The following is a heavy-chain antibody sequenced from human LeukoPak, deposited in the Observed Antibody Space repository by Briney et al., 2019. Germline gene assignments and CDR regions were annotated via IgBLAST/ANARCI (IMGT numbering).Heavy chain of an antibody. Sequence: GASVKVSCKASGYTFTSYDINWVRQATGQGLEWMGWMNPNNGNTGYAQKFQGRVTMTRNTSISTAYMELSSLRSEDTAVYYCARGRVRGMATIAGGLYFDYCGQGTLVTVSS. CDR1: GYTFTSYD. V-gene: IGHV1-8*01. J-gene: IGHJ4*02. CDR2: MNPNNGNT. D-gene: IGHD5-24*01. CDR3: ARGRVRGMATIAGGLYFDY.